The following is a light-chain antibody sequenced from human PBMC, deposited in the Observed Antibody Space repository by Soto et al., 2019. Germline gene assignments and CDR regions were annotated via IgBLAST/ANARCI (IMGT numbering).Light chain of an antibody. CDR1: ETVATN. J-gene: IGKJ1*01. V-gene: IGKV3-15*01. CDR2: GAS. Sequence: VMTQSPATLSVSPGERATLSCWASETVATNLAWYQQKPGQAPRLLIYGASTRATDIPVRFSGSGSGTEFTLTISSLQSEDFAVYYCQQYNDWPRTFGQGTKVDIK. CDR3: QQYNDWPRT.